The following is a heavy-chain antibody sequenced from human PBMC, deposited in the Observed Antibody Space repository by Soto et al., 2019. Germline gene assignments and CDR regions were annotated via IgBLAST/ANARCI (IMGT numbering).Heavy chain of an antibody. J-gene: IGHJ4*02. CDR3: ARVGGSGSPFDN. V-gene: IGHV4-31*03. CDR1: GGSINSGGYY. Sequence: QVQLQESGPGLVKPSQTLSLTCTVSGGSINSGGYYWSWIRQHPGKGLEWIGYIFYSGSTYYNPSLKSRVTISVDMSKNQFSLKLSSVTAADTAVYYCARVGGSGSPFDNWGQGTLLTVSS. CDR2: IFYSGST. D-gene: IGHD3-10*01.